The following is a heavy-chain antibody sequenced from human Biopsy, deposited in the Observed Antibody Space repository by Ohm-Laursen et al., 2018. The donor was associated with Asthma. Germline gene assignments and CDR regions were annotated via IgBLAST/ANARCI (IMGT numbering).Heavy chain of an antibody. CDR2: FNPGNGNA. J-gene: IGHJ6*02. CDR1: GYSFATNA. CDR3: ARSAETYSGFDSNYYGMDV. V-gene: IGHV1-3*01. Sequence: GALVKVSCKASGYSFATNAMHWVRQAPGQRPEWMGWFNPGNGNAKVSEKFQGRVSITRDTSATTAYLEVSSLTSEDTAVYYCARSAETYSGFDSNYYGMDVWGPGTTVTVSS. D-gene: IGHD5-12*01.